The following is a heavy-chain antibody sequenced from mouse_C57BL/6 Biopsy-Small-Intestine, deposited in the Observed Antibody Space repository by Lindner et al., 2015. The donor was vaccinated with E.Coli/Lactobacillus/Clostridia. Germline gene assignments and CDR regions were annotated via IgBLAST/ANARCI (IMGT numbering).Heavy chain of an antibody. Sequence: SVKVSCKASGYTFTGYYMHWVRQAPGQGLEWMGWINPNSGGTNYAQKFQGRVTMTRDTSISTAYMELSRLRSDDTAVYYCARDPRLRGDYPMWWFDPWGQGTLVTVSS. V-gene: IGHV1-53*01. CDR3: ARDPRLRGDYPMWWFDP. CDR2: INPNSGGT. D-gene: IGHD2-13*01. J-gene: IGHJ4*01. CDR1: GYTFTGYY.